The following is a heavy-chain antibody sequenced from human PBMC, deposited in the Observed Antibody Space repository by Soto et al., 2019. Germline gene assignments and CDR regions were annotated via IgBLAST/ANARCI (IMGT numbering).Heavy chain of an antibody. Sequence: EVQLLESGGGLVQPGGSLRLSCAASGFTFSNYAMGWVRQAPGKGLEWVSTISGSGGDIYYADSVKGRFTISRDNSKNTLYLQMNSLRAEDTAVYHCAKVLLDSSGWYRFVSDYWGQGTLVTVSS. D-gene: IGHD6-19*01. CDR3: AKVLLDSSGWYRFVSDY. V-gene: IGHV3-23*01. CDR2: ISGSGGDI. CDR1: GFTFSNYA. J-gene: IGHJ4*02.